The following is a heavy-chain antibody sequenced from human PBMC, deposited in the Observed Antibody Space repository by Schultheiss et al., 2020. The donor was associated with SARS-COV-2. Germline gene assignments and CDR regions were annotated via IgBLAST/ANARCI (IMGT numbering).Heavy chain of an antibody. CDR1: GGSFSGYY. D-gene: IGHD4-11*01. CDR2: INHSGST. V-gene: IGHV4-34*01. CDR3: ARGQGLQLRYYYYMDV. J-gene: IGHJ6*03. Sequence: GSLRLSCAVYGGSFSGYYWSWICQPPGKGLEWIGEINHSGSTNYNPSLKSRVTISVDTSKNQFSLKLSSVTAADTAVYYCARGQGLQLRYYYYMDVWGKGTTVTVSS.